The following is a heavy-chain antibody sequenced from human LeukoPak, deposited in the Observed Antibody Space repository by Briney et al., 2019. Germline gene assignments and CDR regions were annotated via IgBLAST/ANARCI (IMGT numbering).Heavy chain of an antibody. V-gene: IGHV4-30-4*07. Sequence: SQTLSLTCAVSGGSISSGGYSWSWIRQPPGKGLEWIGYIYYSGSTYYNPSLKSRVTISVDTSKNQFSLKLSSVTAADTAVYYCARADPMVTSFDYWGQGTLVTVPS. CDR1: GGSISSGGYS. D-gene: IGHD5-18*01. CDR3: ARADPMVTSFDY. CDR2: IYYSGST. J-gene: IGHJ4*02.